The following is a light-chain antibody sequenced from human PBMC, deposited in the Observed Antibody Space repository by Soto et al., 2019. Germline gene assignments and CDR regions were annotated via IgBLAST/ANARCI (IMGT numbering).Light chain of an antibody. J-gene: IGKJ5*01. CDR3: QHRYNWLIT. CDR1: QSVSSY. CDR2: DAS. Sequence: EIVLTQSPATLSLSPGERATLSCRASQSVSSYLAWYQQKPGQTPRLLIYDASNRATGIPARFSGSGSGTDFTLTTSSLEPEDFAVYYCQHRYNWLITFGQGTQLEIK. V-gene: IGKV3-11*01.